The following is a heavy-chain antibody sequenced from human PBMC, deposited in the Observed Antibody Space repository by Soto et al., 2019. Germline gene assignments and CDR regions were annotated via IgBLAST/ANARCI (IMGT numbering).Heavy chain of an antibody. CDR3: AKLSCTSSNCYFPGWFDP. Sequence: SETLSLTCTVSGDSISGGASFWSWIRQPPGKGLEWIANVYYSGSSYYNPSLKSRLTISVDTTKTQFSLQLKSMTAADTAVYYSAKLSCTSSNCYFPGWFDPWGQGTLVTVSS. V-gene: IGHV4-31*03. D-gene: IGHD2-2*01. J-gene: IGHJ5*02. CDR1: GDSISGGASF. CDR2: VYYSGSS.